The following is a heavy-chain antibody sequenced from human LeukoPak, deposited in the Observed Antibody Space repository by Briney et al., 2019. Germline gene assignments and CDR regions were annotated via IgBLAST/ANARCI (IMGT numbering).Heavy chain of an antibody. CDR1: GGTFSSYA. D-gene: IGHD2-2*01. J-gene: IGHJ5*02. CDR3: ARDARHRYCSSSSCYRGWLDP. V-gene: IGHV1-69*06. CDR2: IIPIFGTA. Sequence: ASVKVSCKASGGTFSSYAISWVRQAPGQGLEWMGGIIPIFGTANYAQKFQGRVTITADKSTSTAYMELSSLRSEDTAVYYCARDARHRYCSSSSCYRGWLDPWGQGTPVTVSS.